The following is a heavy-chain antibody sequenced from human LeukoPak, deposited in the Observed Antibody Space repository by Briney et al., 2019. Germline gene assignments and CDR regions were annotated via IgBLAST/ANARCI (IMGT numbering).Heavy chain of an antibody. CDR3: ARQGVLRFLEWSTSSGAFDI. Sequence: GESLKISCKGSGYSFTSYWIGWVRQMPGKGLEWMGIIYPGDSDTRYSPSFQGRVTISADKSISTAYLQWSSLKASDTAMYYCARQGVLRFLEWSTSSGAFDIWGQGTMVTVSS. V-gene: IGHV5-51*01. CDR1: GYSFTSYW. CDR2: IYPGDSDT. J-gene: IGHJ3*02. D-gene: IGHD3-3*01.